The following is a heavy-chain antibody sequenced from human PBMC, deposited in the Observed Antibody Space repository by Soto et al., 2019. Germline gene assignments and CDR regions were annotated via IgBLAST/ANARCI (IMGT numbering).Heavy chain of an antibody. V-gene: IGHV3-73*01. CDR1: GFSFIGSA. Sequence: GGSLRLCCAASGFSFIGSAMHWVRQGSGKGLEWVGRMRSRANSYATTYAESVKGRFTISRDDSKNTAYLQMNSLKTEDTAVYYCTTSANDKFVDYWGQGTLVTVSS. J-gene: IGHJ4*02. D-gene: IGHD5-12*01. CDR3: TTSANDKFVDY. CDR2: MRSRANSYAT.